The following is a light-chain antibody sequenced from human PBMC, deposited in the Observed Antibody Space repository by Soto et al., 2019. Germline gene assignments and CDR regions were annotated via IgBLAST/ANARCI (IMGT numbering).Light chain of an antibody. CDR3: QQYISYSPFT. Sequence: DIQMTQSPSTLSASVGDRVTITCRASQSISSWLAWYQQKPGKAPKLLIYKAASLEGGVPSRFSGSGSGTDFTLTISSLQPDDFATYFCQQYISYSPFTFGPGTKVDIK. CDR2: KAA. J-gene: IGKJ3*01. V-gene: IGKV1-5*03. CDR1: QSISSW.